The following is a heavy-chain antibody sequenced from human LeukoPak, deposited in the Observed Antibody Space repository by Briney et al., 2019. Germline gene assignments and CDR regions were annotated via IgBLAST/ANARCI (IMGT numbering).Heavy chain of an antibody. J-gene: IGHJ3*02. CDR3: ARVTIFGVVIMGAAAFDI. CDR1: GHTFIDYY. CDR2: INPNSGGT. V-gene: IGHV1-2*02. Sequence: GASVKVSCRASGHTFIDYYLNWVRQAPGQGLEWMGWINPNSGGTNYAQKFQGRVTMTRDTSISTAYMELSRLRSDDTAVYYCARVTIFGVVIMGAAAFDIWGQGTMVTVSS. D-gene: IGHD3-3*01.